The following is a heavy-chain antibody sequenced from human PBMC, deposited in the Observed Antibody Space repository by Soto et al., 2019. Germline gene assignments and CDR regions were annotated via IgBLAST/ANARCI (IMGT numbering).Heavy chain of an antibody. CDR1: GYTFTSYA. CDR3: ARSYGSGSKGFDP. Sequence: ASVTVSCKASGYTFTSYAMHWVRQAPGQRLEWMGWINAGNGNTKYSQKFQGRVTITRDTSASTAYMELSSLRSEDTAVYYCARSYGSGSKGFDPWGQGTLVTVSS. D-gene: IGHD3-10*01. V-gene: IGHV1-3*01. CDR2: INAGNGNT. J-gene: IGHJ5*02.